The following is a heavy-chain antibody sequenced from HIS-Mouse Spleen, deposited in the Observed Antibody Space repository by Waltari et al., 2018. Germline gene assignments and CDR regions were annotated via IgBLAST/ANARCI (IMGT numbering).Heavy chain of an antibody. CDR2: ISYDGSKK. D-gene: IGHD1-26*01. CDR1: GFTFSSYG. J-gene: IGHJ5*02. V-gene: IGHV3-30*18. Sequence: QVQLVESGGGVVQPGRSLRLSCAASGFTFSSYGMHGVRQAPGKGLGWVAFISYDGSKKYDADSVKGRFTISRDNSKNTLYLQMNSLRAEDTAVYYCAKEGLIVGATNWFDPWGQGTLVTVSS. CDR3: AKEGLIVGATNWFDP.